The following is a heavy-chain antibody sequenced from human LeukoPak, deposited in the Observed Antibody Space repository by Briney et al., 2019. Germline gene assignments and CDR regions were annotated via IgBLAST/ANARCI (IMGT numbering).Heavy chain of an antibody. CDR3: VQDWWGSYLF. V-gene: IGHV3-43*02. CDR2: IYGDGGAT. CDR1: GFTFDSYV. J-gene: IGHJ4*02. D-gene: IGHD1-26*01. Sequence: GGSLRLSCAASGFTFDSYVMHWVRQAPGKGLEYVSLIYGDGGATHYADSVKVRFSISRDNSTNSLYLQMNSLRTEDTAFYYCVQDWWGSYLFWGGGTLVTVSS.